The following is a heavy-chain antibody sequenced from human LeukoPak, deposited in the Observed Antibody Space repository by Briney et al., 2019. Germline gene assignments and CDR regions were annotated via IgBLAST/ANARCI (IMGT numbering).Heavy chain of an antibody. CDR1: GYSFTNYW. V-gene: IGHV5-51*01. D-gene: IGHD2-2*01. J-gene: IGHJ4*02. CDR2: IHPGDSDT. CDR3: ARQYQDYFDY. Sequence: GESLKISCKGSGYSFTNYWIDWVRQMPGKGLEWMGIIHPGDSDTRYSPSFQGQVTVSADKSISTAYLQWSSLKASDTAMYYCARQYQDYFDYWGQGTLVTVSS.